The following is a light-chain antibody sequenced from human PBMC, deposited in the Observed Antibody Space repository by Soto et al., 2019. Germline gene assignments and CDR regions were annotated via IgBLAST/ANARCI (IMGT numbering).Light chain of an antibody. CDR3: QQSARVPRT. CDR2: SAS. V-gene: IGKV1-39*01. J-gene: IGKJ2*01. CDR1: QTINTY. Sequence: DIQMTQSPSSLSESVGGGVTITCQASQTINTYLNWYQQKPGKAPKLLIHSASSLQSGVPSRFSGSGSGTDFTLTISSLQPEDFATYYCQQSARVPRTFGQGTKLEIK.